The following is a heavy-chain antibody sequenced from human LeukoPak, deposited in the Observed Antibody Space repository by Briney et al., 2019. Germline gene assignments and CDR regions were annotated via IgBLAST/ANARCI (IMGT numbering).Heavy chain of an antibody. J-gene: IGHJ4*02. D-gene: IGHD6-19*01. CDR2: ISYEGSNR. Sequence: GGSLRLSCAASGLTFSSYAMHWVRQAPGKGLEWVAVISYEGSNRYYADSVKGRFTISRDNSKNTLYLQMNSLRAEDTAVYYCARESYSSGWYGAGQGYFDYWGQGTLVTVSS. V-gene: IGHV3-30*04. CDR3: ARESYSSGWYGAGQGYFDY. CDR1: GLTFSSYA.